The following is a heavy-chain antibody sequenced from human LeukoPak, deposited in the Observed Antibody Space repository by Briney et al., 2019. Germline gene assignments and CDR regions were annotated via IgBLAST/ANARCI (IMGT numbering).Heavy chain of an antibody. Sequence: SETLSLTCTVSGGSISSSSYYWGWIRQPPGKGLEWIGSIYYSGSTYYNPSPKSRVTISVDTSKNQFSLKLSSVTAADTAVYYCARDSNTYYYGSGSYHPSSFDYWGQGTLVTVSS. V-gene: IGHV4-39*02. CDR3: ARDSNTYYYGSGSYHPSSFDY. CDR2: IYYSGST. D-gene: IGHD3-10*01. CDR1: GGSISSSSYY. J-gene: IGHJ4*02.